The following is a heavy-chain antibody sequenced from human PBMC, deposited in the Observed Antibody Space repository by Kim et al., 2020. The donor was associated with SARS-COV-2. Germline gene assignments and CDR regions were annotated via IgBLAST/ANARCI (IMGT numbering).Heavy chain of an antibody. CDR3: ARSSSSSLGYYYYYGMDV. V-gene: IGHV1-69*13. Sequence: SVKVSCKASGGTFSSYAISWVRQAPGQGLEWMGGIIPIFGTANYAQKFQGRVTITADESTSTAYMELSSLRSEDTAVYYCARSSSSSLGYYYYYGMDVWGQGTTVTVSS. J-gene: IGHJ6*02. D-gene: IGHD6-6*01. CDR2: IIPIFGTA. CDR1: GGTFSSYA.